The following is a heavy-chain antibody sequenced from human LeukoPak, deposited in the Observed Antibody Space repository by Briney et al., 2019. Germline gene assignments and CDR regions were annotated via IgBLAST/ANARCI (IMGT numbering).Heavy chain of an antibody. D-gene: IGHD5/OR15-5a*01. CDR2: IYYSGST. CDR1: GGSISSYY. CDR3: ARAPDSVSSIDY. Sequence: PSETLSLTCTVSGGSISSYYWSWIRQPPGKGLEWIGYIYYSGSTNYNPSLKSRVTISVDTSKNQFSLKLSSVTAADTAVYYCARAPDSVSSIDYWGQGTLVTVSS. V-gene: IGHV4-59*01. J-gene: IGHJ4*02.